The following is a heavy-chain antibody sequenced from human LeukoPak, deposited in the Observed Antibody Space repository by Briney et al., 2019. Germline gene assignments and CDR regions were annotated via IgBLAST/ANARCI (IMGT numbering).Heavy chain of an antibody. CDR3: ASKLLTYYDSSGANGMDV. V-gene: IGHV1-69*04. CDR1: GGTFSSYA. D-gene: IGHD3-22*01. J-gene: IGHJ6*02. Sequence: ASVKVSCKASGGTFSSYAISWVRQAPGQGLEWMGRIIPILGIANYAQKFQGRVTITADKSTSTAYMELSSLRSEDTAVYYCASKLLTYYDSSGANGMDVWGQGTTVTVSS. CDR2: IIPILGIA.